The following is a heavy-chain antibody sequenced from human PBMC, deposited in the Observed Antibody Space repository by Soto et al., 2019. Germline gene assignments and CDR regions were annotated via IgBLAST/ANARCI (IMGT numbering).Heavy chain of an antibody. J-gene: IGHJ3*02. D-gene: IGHD1-26*01. V-gene: IGHV4-59*01. CDR3: ARARRSPGRIETSDS. CDR1: AGSNGTYY. Sequence: PSETLSLTCTVSAGSNGTYYWSWIRQPPGKGLDWIRYIDYSGRTNYNPSLKSRVTISVDTSKNQFSLKLSSVTAADTALYYRARARRSPGRIETSDSWGRGTMVTVSS. CDR2: IDYSGRT.